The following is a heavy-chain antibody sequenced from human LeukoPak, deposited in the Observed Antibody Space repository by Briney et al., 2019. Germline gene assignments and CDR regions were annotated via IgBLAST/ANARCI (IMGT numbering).Heavy chain of an antibody. CDR2: ISYDGSNK. CDR3: ARDLHYYDSSGYYCGGDY. D-gene: IGHD3-22*01. V-gene: IGHV3-30-3*01. J-gene: IGHJ4*02. CDR1: RFTFSSYA. Sequence: GRSLTLSCAASRFTFSSYALHWLRQAPGKGLAWVAVISYDGSNKYYADSVKGRFTISRDNSKNTLYLQMNSLRAEDTAVYYCARDLHYYDSSGYYCGGDYWGQGTLVTVSS.